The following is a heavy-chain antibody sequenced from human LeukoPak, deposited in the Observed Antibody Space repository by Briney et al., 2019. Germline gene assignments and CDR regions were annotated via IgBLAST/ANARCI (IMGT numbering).Heavy chain of an antibody. V-gene: IGHV4-61*02. Sequence: SETLSLTCTVSGDSISSGDYYWSWIRQPAGKGLEWIGRIYTGGSTNYNPSFKSRLTISIDKSKNQFSLKLSSVTAADTAVYFCARTLDSGTLDYWGQGSLLTVSS. CDR3: ARTLDSGTLDY. J-gene: IGHJ4*02. D-gene: IGHD3-10*01. CDR2: IYTGGST. CDR1: GDSISSGDYY.